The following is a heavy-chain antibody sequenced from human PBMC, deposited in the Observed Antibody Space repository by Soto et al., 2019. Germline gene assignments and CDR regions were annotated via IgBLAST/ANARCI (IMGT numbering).Heavy chain of an antibody. V-gene: IGHV4-59*01. CDR3: ARVGVEMPTIYAAYYFDY. J-gene: IGHJ4*02. D-gene: IGHD1-26*01. Sequence: PSETLSLTCTVSGGSIRSYYWSWIRQPPGRGPEWIGYIYYSGSTNYNPSLKSRVTISVDTSKNQFSLKLSSVTAADTAVYYCARVGVEMPTIYAAYYFDYWGQGTLVTVSS. CDR1: GGSIRSYY. CDR2: IYYSGST.